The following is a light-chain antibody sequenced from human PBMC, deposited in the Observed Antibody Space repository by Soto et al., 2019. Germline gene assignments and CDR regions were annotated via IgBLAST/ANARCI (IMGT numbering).Light chain of an antibody. Sequence: EVVMTQTPATLSVSSGERATLSCRASLSISTNLAWYQQKPGQAPRLLMYGASRRATGVPARFSGSGSGTEFTLTISSLQSEDFAVYYCQHYNNWPPWTFGQGTRVEIK. J-gene: IGKJ1*01. CDR1: LSISTN. V-gene: IGKV3-15*01. CDR3: QHYNNWPPWT. CDR2: GAS.